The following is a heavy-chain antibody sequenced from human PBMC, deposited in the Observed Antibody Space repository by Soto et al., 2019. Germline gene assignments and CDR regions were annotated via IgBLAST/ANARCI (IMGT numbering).Heavy chain of an antibody. CDR3: AGVRGIHYYFSGMDV. CDR2: ISAYNGNS. D-gene: IGHD2-21*01. Sequence: ASVKVSCKASGYAFNGYGISWVRQAPGQGLEWMGWISAYNGNSNYAQKFQDRVTMTTDSSTTTGYMELRNLISDDTAVYYCAGVRGIHYYFSGMDVWGQGTTGTVS. J-gene: IGHJ6*02. V-gene: IGHV1-18*01. CDR1: GYAFNGYG.